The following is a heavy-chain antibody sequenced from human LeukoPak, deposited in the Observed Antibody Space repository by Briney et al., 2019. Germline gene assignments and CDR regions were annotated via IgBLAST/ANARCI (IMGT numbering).Heavy chain of an antibody. D-gene: IGHD3-22*01. CDR3: ARPSTAYYDSSGYYYFDY. J-gene: IGHJ4*02. CDR2: ISAYNGNT. CDR1: GYTFTSYG. Sequence: GASVKVSCKASGYTFTSYGISWVRQAPGQGLEWMGWISAYNGNTNYAQKLQGRVTMTTDTSTSTAYMELRSLRFDDTAVYYCARPSTAYYDSSGYYYFDYWGQGTLVTVSS. V-gene: IGHV1-18*01.